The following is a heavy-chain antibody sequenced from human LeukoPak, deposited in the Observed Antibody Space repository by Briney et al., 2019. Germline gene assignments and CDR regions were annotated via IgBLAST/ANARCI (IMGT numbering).Heavy chain of an antibody. CDR1: GYTFTSYD. Sequence: ASVKVSCKASGYTFTSYDINWVRQATGQGLEWMGWMNPNSGNTGYAQKFQGRVTMTRNTSTSTAYMELSSLRSEDTAVYYCARGLGRYCSSTSCPIYYYYYYGMDVWGQGTTVTVSS. D-gene: IGHD2-2*01. CDR3: ARGLGRYCSSTSCPIYYYYYYGMDV. V-gene: IGHV1-8*01. CDR2: MNPNSGNT. J-gene: IGHJ6*02.